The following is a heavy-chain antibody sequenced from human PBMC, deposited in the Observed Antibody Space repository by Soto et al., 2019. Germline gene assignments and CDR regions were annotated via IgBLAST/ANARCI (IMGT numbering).Heavy chain of an antibody. J-gene: IGHJ6*02. V-gene: IGHV3-48*02. D-gene: IGHD3-9*01. CDR3: ARDVDIYYGMDV. CDR1: GFTFSVHS. Sequence: DVQLVESGGGFIQPGEYLRLSCAASGFTFSVHSMNWVRRAPGKGLEWVSYISSTSSARYDAVSVRGRFTISRDNAKYSLYLQMNSLTDEDKAVYYCARDVDIYYGMDVWGQGTTVTVSS. CDR2: ISSTSSAR.